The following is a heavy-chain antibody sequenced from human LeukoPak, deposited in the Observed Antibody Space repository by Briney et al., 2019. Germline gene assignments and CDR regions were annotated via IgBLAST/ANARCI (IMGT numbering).Heavy chain of an antibody. V-gene: IGHV4-34*01. D-gene: IGHD3-16*01. CDR2: INDSGNT. CDR3: ARTYYDRPVDY. J-gene: IGHJ4*02. CDR1: GGSFSGYY. Sequence: PSETRSLTCAVYGGSFSGYYWSWIRQPPGKGLDWIGEINDSGNTNYNPSLKSRVSISVDTSKNQFSLKLSSVTAADTAVYYCARTYYDRPVDYWGQGTLVTVSS.